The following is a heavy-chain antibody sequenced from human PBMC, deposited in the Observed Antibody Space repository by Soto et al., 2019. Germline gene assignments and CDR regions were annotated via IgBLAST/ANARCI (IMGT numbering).Heavy chain of an antibody. J-gene: IGHJ6*02. D-gene: IGHD5-12*01. CDR3: AKVTVEMATITRGMDV. CDR1: GFTFSSYG. CDR2: ISYDGSNK. Sequence: GGSLRLSCAASGFTFSSYGMHWVRQAPDKGLEWVAVISYDGSNKYYADSVKGRFTISRDNSKNTLYLQMNSLRAEDTAVYYCAKVTVEMATITRGMDVWGQGTTVTVSS. V-gene: IGHV3-30*18.